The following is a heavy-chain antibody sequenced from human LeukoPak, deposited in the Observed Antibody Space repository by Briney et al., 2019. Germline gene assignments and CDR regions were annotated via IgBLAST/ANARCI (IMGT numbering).Heavy chain of an antibody. CDR2: ISSTSSTI. CDR1: GFTFTDYA. Sequence: GGSLRLSCATSGFTFTDYAMNWVRQAPGRGLEWVSYISSTSSTIYYAESVKGRFTISRDYAKNSLYLQMNSLRAEDTAVYYCARDRFSGSYPLDYWGQGTLVTVSS. CDR3: ARDRFSGSYPLDY. D-gene: IGHD1-26*01. J-gene: IGHJ4*02. V-gene: IGHV3-48*01.